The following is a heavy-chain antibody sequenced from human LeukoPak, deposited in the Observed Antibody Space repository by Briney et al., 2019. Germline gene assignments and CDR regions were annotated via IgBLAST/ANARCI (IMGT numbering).Heavy chain of an antibody. Sequence: GASVKVSCKASGYTFTSYYMHWVRQAPGQGLEWMGWINPNSGGTNYAQKFQGRVTMTRNTSITTAYMELGSLTSEDTAVYYCARTFYYDIRGDNWFDPWGQGTLVTVSP. D-gene: IGHD3-22*01. CDR2: INPNSGGT. CDR1: GYTFTSYY. J-gene: IGHJ5*02. CDR3: ARTFYYDIRGDNWFDP. V-gene: IGHV1-2*02.